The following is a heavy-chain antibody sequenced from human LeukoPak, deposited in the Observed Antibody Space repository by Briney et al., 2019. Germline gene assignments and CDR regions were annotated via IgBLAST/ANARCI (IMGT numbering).Heavy chain of an antibody. CDR1: GFSFGVYA. D-gene: IGHD5-18*01. V-gene: IGHV3-49*04. CDR3: TRRGYSYGYLDF. Sequence: HPGGSLRLSCTPSGFSFGVYAMAWVRHAPEKGREWVGFIRSKQYARTTEIAASVKGRFTISRDDSKSIASLQMDSLRSEDTAVYYCTRRGYSYGYLDFWGRGTLVTVSS. CDR2: IRSKQYARTT. J-gene: IGHJ4*02.